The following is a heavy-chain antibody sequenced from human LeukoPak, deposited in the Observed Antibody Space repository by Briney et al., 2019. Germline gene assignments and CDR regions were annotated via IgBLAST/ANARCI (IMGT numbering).Heavy chain of an antibody. Sequence: GGSLRLSCAASGFTFRSCAIYWVRQAPGKGLEWVSGISGSGGDTYFADSVKGRFTISRDNSKNTVFLQMDSLRVEDTAVYYCAKTTAGYSSGRYPGWPIDYWGQGTLVTVSS. J-gene: IGHJ4*02. V-gene: IGHV3-23*01. CDR2: ISGSGGDT. D-gene: IGHD6-19*01. CDR1: GFTFRSCA. CDR3: AKTTAGYSSGRYPGWPIDY.